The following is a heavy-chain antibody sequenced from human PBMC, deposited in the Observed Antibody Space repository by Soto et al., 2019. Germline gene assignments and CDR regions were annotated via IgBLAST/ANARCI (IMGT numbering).Heavy chain of an antibody. CDR1: GGSISSGGTGSY. Sequence: PSETLSLTCTVSGGSISSGGTGSYWTWIRQLPGKGLEWIGYIYYTGNTYYNPSPKSRPTISIDTSENQFSLKLTSVTAADTAVYFCASGHDAYKVRYWGQGTLVNVSS. CDR2: IYYTGNT. CDR3: ASGHDAYKVRY. D-gene: IGHD1-1*01. J-gene: IGHJ4*02. V-gene: IGHV4-31*03.